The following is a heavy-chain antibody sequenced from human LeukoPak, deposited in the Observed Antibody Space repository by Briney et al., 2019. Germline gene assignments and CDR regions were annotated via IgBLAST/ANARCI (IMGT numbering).Heavy chain of an antibody. CDR3: ASHSSSWYGFDY. D-gene: IGHD6-13*01. CDR2: IYSGVST. Sequence: RGSLRHSCAAPGFTPSIFSMNWVRPAPGTGLERVSVIYSGVSTYYADSVKGRFTISRDNSNNTMYLQMNSLRAEDTAVFYCASHSSSWYGFDYWGQGTLVTVSS. CDR1: GFTPSIFS. J-gene: IGHJ4*02. V-gene: IGHV3-53*01.